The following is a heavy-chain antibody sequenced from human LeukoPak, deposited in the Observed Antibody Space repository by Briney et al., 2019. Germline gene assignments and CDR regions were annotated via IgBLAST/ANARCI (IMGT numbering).Heavy chain of an antibody. CDR3: AREGSLYGYHSFDS. CDR1: GFTFSDAW. J-gene: IGHJ4*02. D-gene: IGHD5-18*01. Sequence: PGGSLRLSCAASGFTFSDAWMTWVRQAPGKGLEWVGRIKPAKTHGATADYGAPVKGKFTIARDDSTDRLFSQMNSLETEDTAVYFCAREGSLYGYHSFDSWGQGTLVTVST. CDR2: IKPAKTHGATA. V-gene: IGHV3-15*01.